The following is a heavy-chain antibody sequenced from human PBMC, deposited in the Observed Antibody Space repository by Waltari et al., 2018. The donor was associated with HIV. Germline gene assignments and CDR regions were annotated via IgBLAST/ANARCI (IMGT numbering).Heavy chain of an antibody. V-gene: IGHV1-2*02. CDR2: IDPNSGGT. CDR1: GYTFTGYY. CDR3: ARDGGMDV. Sequence: QEQLVQSGAEVKKPGASVTVSCKASGYTFTGYYLHWVRQAPGQGLEWMGWIDPNSGGTKYAQKFQGRVTMTRDTSISTTYMELSRLTSDDTAVYYCARDGGMDVWGQGTTVTVSS. J-gene: IGHJ6*02.